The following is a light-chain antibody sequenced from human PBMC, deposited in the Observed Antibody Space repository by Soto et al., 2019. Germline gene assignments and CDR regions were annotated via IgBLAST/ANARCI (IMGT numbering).Light chain of an antibody. CDR3: QQYGSSGT. J-gene: IGKJ1*01. CDR1: QSVSNNY. V-gene: IGKV3-20*01. CDR2: GAS. Sequence: EIVLTQSPGTLSLSPWERATLSCRASQSVSNNYLAWYQQKPGPAPRLLIYGASNRATGIPERFSGSGSGTDFTLTISRLEPEDFAVYYCQQYGSSGTFGQGTKVDIK.